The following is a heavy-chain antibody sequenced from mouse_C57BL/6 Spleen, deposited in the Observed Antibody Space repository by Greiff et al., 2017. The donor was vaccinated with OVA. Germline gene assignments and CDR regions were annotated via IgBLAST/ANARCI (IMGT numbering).Heavy chain of an antibody. Sequence: EVQRVESGGGLVKPGGSLKLSCAASGFTFSSYAMSWVRQTPEKRLEWVATISDGGSYTYYPDNVKGRFTISRDNAKNNLYLQMSHLKSEDTAMYYCARDPLLRSYYFDCWGQGTTLTVSS. D-gene: IGHD1-1*01. CDR1: GFTFSSYA. V-gene: IGHV5-4*01. J-gene: IGHJ2*01. CDR3: ARDPLLRSYYFDC. CDR2: ISDGGSYT.